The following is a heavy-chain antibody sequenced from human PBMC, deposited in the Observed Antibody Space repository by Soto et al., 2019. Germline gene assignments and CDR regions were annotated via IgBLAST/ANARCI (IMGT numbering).Heavy chain of an antibody. D-gene: IGHD6-19*01. CDR2: ISYDGSNK. CDR1: GFTFSSYG. CDR3: AKDRKSGSGWYWDY. Sequence: GGSLRLSCAASGFTFSSYGVHWVRQAPGKGLEWVAVISYDGSNKYYADSVKGRFTISRDNSKNTLYLQMNSLRAEDTAVYYCAKDRKSGSGWYWDYWGQGTLVTVSS. J-gene: IGHJ4*02. V-gene: IGHV3-33*05.